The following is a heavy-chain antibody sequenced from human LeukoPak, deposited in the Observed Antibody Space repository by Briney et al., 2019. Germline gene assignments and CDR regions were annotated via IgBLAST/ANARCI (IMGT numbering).Heavy chain of an antibody. CDR1: GYTFTSYG. V-gene: IGHV1-18*01. Sequence: EASVKVSCKASGYTFTSYGISWVRQAPGQGLEWMGWNSAYNDNTNYAQNLQGRVTMTTDTSTTTAHMELRSLRSDDKAVFYCARGGGMKPGDFEYWGQGTLVTVSS. CDR3: ARGGGMKPGDFEY. J-gene: IGHJ4*02. CDR2: NSAYNDNT. D-gene: IGHD6-13*01.